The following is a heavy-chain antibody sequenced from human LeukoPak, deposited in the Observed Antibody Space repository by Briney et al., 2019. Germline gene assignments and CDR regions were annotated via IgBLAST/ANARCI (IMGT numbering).Heavy chain of an antibody. CDR3: AKDREEGGLYSSGWYADY. CDR1: GFTFSSYS. Sequence: GESLRLSCAASGFTFSSYSMNWVRQAPGKGLEWVSAISGSGGSTYYADSVKGRFTISRDNSKNTLYLQMNSLRAEDTAVYYCAKDREEGGLYSSGWYADYWGQGTLVTVSS. J-gene: IGHJ4*02. D-gene: IGHD6-19*01. V-gene: IGHV3-23*01. CDR2: ISGSGGST.